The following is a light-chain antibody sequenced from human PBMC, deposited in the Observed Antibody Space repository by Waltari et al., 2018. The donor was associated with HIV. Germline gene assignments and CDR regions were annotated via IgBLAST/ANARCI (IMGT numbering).Light chain of an antibody. Sequence: QSALTQPASVSGSPGQSITISCTGSSSDVGGYNFVSWYQHHPGKVPKLMIYEVSNRPSGVSNRFSGAKSGNTASLTISGLQSDDEAAYYCTSYTSSSTAVFGGGTKLTVL. V-gene: IGLV2-14*01. CDR1: SSDVGGYNF. J-gene: IGLJ3*02. CDR3: TSYTSSSTAV. CDR2: EVS.